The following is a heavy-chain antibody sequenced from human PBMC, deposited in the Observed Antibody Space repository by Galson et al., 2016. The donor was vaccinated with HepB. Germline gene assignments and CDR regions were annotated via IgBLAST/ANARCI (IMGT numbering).Heavy chain of an antibody. D-gene: IGHD3-10*01. CDR2: ISYDGTNK. J-gene: IGHJ2*01. V-gene: IGHV3-30*04. CDR3: ARELDLWFGYPWDGGFFDL. CDR1: GFSFNTYA. Sequence: SLRLSCAASGFSFNTYAIHWVRQAPGKGLEWVAVISYDGTNKSYENSVKGRFTISRGNSKTTLHLQMRSLRAEDTAVYYCARELDLWFGYPWDGGFFDLWGRGTLVTVSS.